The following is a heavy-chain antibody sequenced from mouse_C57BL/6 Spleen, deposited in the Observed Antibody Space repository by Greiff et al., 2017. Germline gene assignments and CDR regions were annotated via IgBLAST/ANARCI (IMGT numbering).Heavy chain of an antibody. CDR3: AREGIIATVHFDV. Sequence: QVQLQQPGAELVKPGASVKMSCKASGYTFTSYWITWVKQRPGQGLEWIGDIYPGSGSTNYNEKFKSKATLTVDTSSSTAYMQLSSLTSEDSAVYYCAREGIIATVHFDVWGTGTTVTVSS. D-gene: IGHD1-1*01. J-gene: IGHJ1*03. CDR2: IYPGSGST. V-gene: IGHV1-55*01. CDR1: GYTFTSYW.